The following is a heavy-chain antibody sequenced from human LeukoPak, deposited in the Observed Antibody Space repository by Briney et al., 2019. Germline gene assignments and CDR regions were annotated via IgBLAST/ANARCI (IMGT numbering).Heavy chain of an antibody. CDR2: IIPILGIA. J-gene: IGHJ4*02. CDR3: ARDRQDSSGYYRG. Sequence: ASVKVSCKASGGTFSSYTISWVRQAPGQGLEWMGRIIPILGIANYAQKFQGRVTITADKSTSTAYMELSSLRSEDTAAYYCARDRQDSSGYYRGWGQGTLVTVSS. D-gene: IGHD3-22*01. V-gene: IGHV1-69*04. CDR1: GGTFSSYT.